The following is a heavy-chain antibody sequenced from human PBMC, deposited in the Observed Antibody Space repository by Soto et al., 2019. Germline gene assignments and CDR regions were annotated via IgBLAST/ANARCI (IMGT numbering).Heavy chain of an antibody. V-gene: IGHV3-30-3*01. CDR2: ISYDGSNK. Sequence: QVQLVESGGGVVQPGRSLRLSCAASGFTFSSYAMHWVREAPGKGLEWVAVISYDGSNKYYADSVKGRFTISRDNSKNTLYLQMNSLRAEDTAVYYCARDLNSGYVGEVAFDIWDQGTMVTVSS. CDR1: GFTFSSYA. CDR3: ARDLNSGYVGEVAFDI. D-gene: IGHD5-12*01. J-gene: IGHJ3*02.